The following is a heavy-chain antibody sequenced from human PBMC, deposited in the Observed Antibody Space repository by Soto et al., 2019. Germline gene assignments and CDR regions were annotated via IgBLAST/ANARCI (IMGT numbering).Heavy chain of an antibody. J-gene: IGHJ6*02. Sequence: ASVKVSCKASGYTFTSYAMHWVRQAPGQRLEWMGWINAGNGNTKYSQKFQGRVTITRDTSASTAYMELSSLRSEDTAVYYCARDSLGSSSGPRYYYYYGMDVWGQGTTVTVSS. D-gene: IGHD6-6*01. CDR3: ARDSLGSSSGPRYYYYYGMDV. CDR2: INAGNGNT. CDR1: GYTFTSYA. V-gene: IGHV1-3*01.